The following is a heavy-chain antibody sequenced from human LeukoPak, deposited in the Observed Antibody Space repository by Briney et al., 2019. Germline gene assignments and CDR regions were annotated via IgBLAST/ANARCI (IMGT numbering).Heavy chain of an antibody. D-gene: IGHD1-26*01. J-gene: IGHJ5*02. CDR2: IIPIFGTA. CDR3: ARVGELEWELLIT. Sequence: SVKVSCKASGGTFSSYAISWVRQAPGQGLEWMGGIIPIFGTANYAQKFQGRVTITTDESTSTAYMELSSLRSEDTAVYYRARVGELEWELLITWGQGTLVTVSS. V-gene: IGHV1-69*05. CDR1: GGTFSSYA.